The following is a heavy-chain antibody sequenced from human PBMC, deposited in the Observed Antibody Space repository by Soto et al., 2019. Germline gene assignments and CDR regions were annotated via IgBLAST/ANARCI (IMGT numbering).Heavy chain of an antibody. J-gene: IGHJ4*02. CDR1: GFTFSDYY. CDR3: ARVKDDYIWGSPKYYFDY. V-gene: IGHV3-11*01. Sequence: GGSLRLSCAASGFTFSDYYMSWIRQAPGKGLEWVSYISSSGSTIYYAESVKGRFTISRDKARNSLYLPMNSLRVEDTVVYYCARVKDDYIWGSPKYYFDYWGQGTLVTVSS. CDR2: ISSSGSTI. D-gene: IGHD3-16*01.